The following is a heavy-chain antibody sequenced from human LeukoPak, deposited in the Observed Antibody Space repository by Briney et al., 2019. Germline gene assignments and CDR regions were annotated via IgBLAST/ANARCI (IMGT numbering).Heavy chain of an antibody. Sequence: GGSLRLSCAASGFTFSSYAMSWVRQAPGKGLEWVSAISGSGGSTYYADSVKGRFTISRDNSKNTLYLQMNSLRAEDTAVYYCARDYGYGDYAIDYWGQGTLVTVSS. D-gene: IGHD4-17*01. CDR1: GFTFSSYA. V-gene: IGHV3-23*01. CDR3: ARDYGYGDYAIDY. J-gene: IGHJ4*02. CDR2: ISGSGGST.